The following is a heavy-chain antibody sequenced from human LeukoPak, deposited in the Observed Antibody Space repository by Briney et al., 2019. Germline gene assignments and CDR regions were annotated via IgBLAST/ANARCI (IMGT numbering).Heavy chain of an antibody. CDR3: ARASGFFPRENHFDY. Sequence: GASVKVSCKASGYYFTSYSMHWVRQAPGQGLEWMGIIKASGGSTTYAQKFQDRITMTRDTSTSTVYMELSSLRSEDTAVYYCARASGFFPRENHFDYWGQGTLVSVSS. D-gene: IGHD1-14*01. CDR1: GYYFTSYS. V-gene: IGHV1-46*01. CDR2: IKASGGST. J-gene: IGHJ4*02.